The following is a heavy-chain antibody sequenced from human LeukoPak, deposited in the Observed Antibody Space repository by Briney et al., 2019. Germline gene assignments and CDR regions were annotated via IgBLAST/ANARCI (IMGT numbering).Heavy chain of an antibody. Sequence: GGSLRLSCAASGFTFSSYSMNWVRQAPGEGLEWVSSISSSSSYIYYADSVKGRFTISRDNAKNSLYLQMNSLRAEDTAVYYCARSGFYCSSTSCYAFDIWGQGTMVTVSS. D-gene: IGHD2-2*01. CDR3: ARSGFYCSSTSCYAFDI. J-gene: IGHJ3*02. V-gene: IGHV3-21*01. CDR2: ISSSSSYI. CDR1: GFTFSSYS.